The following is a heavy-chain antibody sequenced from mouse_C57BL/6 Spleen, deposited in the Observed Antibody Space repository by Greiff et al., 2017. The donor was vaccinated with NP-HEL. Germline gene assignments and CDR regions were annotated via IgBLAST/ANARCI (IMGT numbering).Heavy chain of an antibody. CDR1: GYAFTNYL. D-gene: IGHD1-1*01. CDR2: INPGSGGT. V-gene: IGHV1-54*01. Sequence: VKLMESGAELVRPGTSVKVSCKASGYAFTNYLIEWVKQRPGQGLEWIGVINPGSGGTNYNEKFEGKATLTADKSSSTAYMQLSSLTSEDSAVYFCARHGSRGRDYWGQGTSVTVSS. CDR3: ARHGSRGRDY. J-gene: IGHJ4*01.